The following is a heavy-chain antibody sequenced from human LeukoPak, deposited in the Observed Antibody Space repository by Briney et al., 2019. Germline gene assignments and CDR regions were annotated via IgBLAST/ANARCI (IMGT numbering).Heavy chain of an antibody. CDR1: GYSFTSYW. V-gene: IGHV5-51*01. CDR2: IYPGDFDT. J-gene: IGHJ4*02. Sequence: PGESLKISCKGSGYSFTSYWIGWVRQLPGKGLGWMGIIYPGDFDTRYSPSFQGQDTTSAEKSISTAYLQGNSLKASDTAMYYCARRDETNGGFDYWGQGTLVTVSS. CDR3: ARRDETNGGFDY. D-gene: IGHD7-27*01.